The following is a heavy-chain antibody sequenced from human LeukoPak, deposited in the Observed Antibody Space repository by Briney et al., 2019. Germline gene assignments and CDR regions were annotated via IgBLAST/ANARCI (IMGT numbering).Heavy chain of an antibody. D-gene: IGHD5-12*01. Sequence: GGSLRLSCAASGFTFSSYWMSWVRQAPGKGLEWVANIKQDGSEKYYVDSVKGRFTISRDTAKNSLYLQMNSLRAEDTAVYYCATAYSGYDYFDYWGQGTLVTVSS. CDR2: IKQDGSEK. CDR1: GFTFSSYW. CDR3: ATAYSGYDYFDY. V-gene: IGHV3-7*01. J-gene: IGHJ4*02.